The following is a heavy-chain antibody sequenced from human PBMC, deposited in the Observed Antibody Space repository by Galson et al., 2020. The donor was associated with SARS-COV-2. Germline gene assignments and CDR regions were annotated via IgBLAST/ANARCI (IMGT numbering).Heavy chain of an antibody. CDR3: ARINGTYSSCEY. CDR2: IYFSGSA. J-gene: IGHJ4*02. Sequence: SETLSLTCTVSGGTINRSVYYWAWLRQPPGKGLEWIGNIYFSGSAYYNPSLKSRVTMSVDTSKNQFSLKLRSVTAADTAVYYCARINGTYSSCEYWGQGTLVAVSS. V-gene: IGHV4-39*07. CDR1: GGTINRSVYY. D-gene: IGHD1-26*01.